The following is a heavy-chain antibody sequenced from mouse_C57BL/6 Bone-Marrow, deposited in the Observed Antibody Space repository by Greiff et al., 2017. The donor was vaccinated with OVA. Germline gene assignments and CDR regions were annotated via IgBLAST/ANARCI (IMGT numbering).Heavy chain of an antibody. CDR3: ARYYYGSSYYYYAMDY. CDR2: IDPSDSYT. J-gene: IGHJ4*01. Sequence: VKLQQPGAELVKPGASVKLSCKASGYTFTSYWMQWVKQRPGQGLEWIGEIDPSDSYTNYNQKFKGKATLTVDTSSSTAYMQLSSLTSEDSAVYYCARYYYGSSYYYYAMDYWGQGTSVTVSS. V-gene: IGHV1-50*01. D-gene: IGHD1-1*01. CDR1: GYTFTSYW.